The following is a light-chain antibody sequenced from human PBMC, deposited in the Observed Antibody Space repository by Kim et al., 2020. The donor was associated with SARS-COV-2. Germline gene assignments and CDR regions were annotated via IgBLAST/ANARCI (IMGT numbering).Light chain of an antibody. Sequence: ELTQPPSVSGTPGQRVAISCSGSRSNIGSNPVYWYQQLPGAAPKLLIVETYQRPSGVPDRFSGSKSGNSASLAISGLRSEDEADYYCAAWDNGLSVHYVFGTGTKVAVL. CDR3: AAWDNGLSVHYV. CDR1: RSNIGSNP. CDR2: ETY. J-gene: IGLJ1*01. V-gene: IGLV1-47*01.